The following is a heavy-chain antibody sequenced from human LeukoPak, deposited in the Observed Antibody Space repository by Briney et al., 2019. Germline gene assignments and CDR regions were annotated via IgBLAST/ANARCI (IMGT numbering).Heavy chain of an antibody. J-gene: IGHJ6*02. Sequence: ASVKVSCKASGYTFTSYDINWVRQATGQGLEWMGWMDPNSGNTGYAQKFQGRVTRTRNTSISTAYMELSSLRSEDTAVYYCARGLGELWLPVPTRPYGMDVWGQGTTVTVSS. V-gene: IGHV1-8*01. D-gene: IGHD5-18*01. CDR1: GYTFTSYD. CDR3: ARGLGELWLPVPTRPYGMDV. CDR2: MDPNSGNT.